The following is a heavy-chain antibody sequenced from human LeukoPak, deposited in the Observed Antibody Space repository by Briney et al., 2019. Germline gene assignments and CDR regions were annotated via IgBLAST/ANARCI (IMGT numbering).Heavy chain of an antibody. D-gene: IGHD2-2*01. J-gene: IGHJ4*02. V-gene: IGHV3-9*01. CDR3: AKASVPAALVYYFDY. CDR1: GFTFDDYA. CDR2: TSWNSGSI. Sequence: PGGSLRLSCAASGFTFDDYAMHWVRQAPGKGLEWVSGTSWNSGSIGYADSVKGRFTISRDNAKNSLYLQMNSLRAEDTALYYCAKASVPAALVYYFDYWGQGTLVTVSS.